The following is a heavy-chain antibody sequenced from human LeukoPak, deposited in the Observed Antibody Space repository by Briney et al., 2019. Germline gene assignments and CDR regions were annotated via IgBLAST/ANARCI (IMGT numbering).Heavy chain of an antibody. CDR2: IYYSGST. CDR1: GGSISSYY. J-gene: IGHJ4*02. V-gene: IGHV4-59*06. D-gene: IGHD5-18*01. Sequence: SETLSLTCTVSGGSISSYYWSWIRQHPGKGLEWIGYIYYSGSTYYNPSLKSRVTISVDTSKNQFSLKLSSVTAADTAVYYCARRGWLRDFDYWGQGTLVTVSS. CDR3: ARRGWLRDFDY.